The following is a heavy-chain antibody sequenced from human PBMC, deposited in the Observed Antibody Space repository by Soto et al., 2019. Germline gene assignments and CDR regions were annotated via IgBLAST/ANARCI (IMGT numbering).Heavy chain of an antibody. CDR1: GGSISSGGYY. CDR3: ARVVGSDNWNVDYYFDY. CDR2: IYYSGST. V-gene: IGHV4-31*03. Sequence: SETLSLTCTVSGGSISSGGYYWSWIRQHPGKGLEWIGYIYYSGSTYYNPSLKSRVTISVDTSKNQFSLKLSSVTAADTAVYYCARVVGSDNWNVDYYFDYWGQGTLVTVSS. D-gene: IGHD1-1*01. J-gene: IGHJ4*02.